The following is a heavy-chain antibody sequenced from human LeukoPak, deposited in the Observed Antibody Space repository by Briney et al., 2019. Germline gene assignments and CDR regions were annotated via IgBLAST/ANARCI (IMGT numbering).Heavy chain of an antibody. J-gene: IGHJ5*02. D-gene: IGHD2-15*01. CDR3: ARDHCSGGSCNWFDP. CDR1: GGTFSSYA. Sequence: GASVKVSCKASGGTFSSYAISWVRQAPGQGLEWMGGIIPIFGTANYAQKFQGGVTITADESTSTAYMELSSLRSEDTAVYYCARDHCSGGSCNWFDPWGQGTLVTVSS. V-gene: IGHV1-69*13. CDR2: IIPIFGTA.